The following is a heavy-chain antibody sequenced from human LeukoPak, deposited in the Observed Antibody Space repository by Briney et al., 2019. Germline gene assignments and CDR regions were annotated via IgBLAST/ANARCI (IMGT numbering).Heavy chain of an antibody. Sequence: SQTLSLTCTVSGGSISSGAYYWSWIRQHPGKGLEWIGYIHYSGSTYYNPSLKSRITISVDTSKNQFSLKLSSVTAADTAVYYCAVRAYYYDTSYYYLDYWGQGTLVTVSS. CDR1: GGSISSGAYY. J-gene: IGHJ4*02. V-gene: IGHV4-31*03. CDR2: IHYSGST. CDR3: AVRAYYYDTSYYYLDY. D-gene: IGHD3-22*01.